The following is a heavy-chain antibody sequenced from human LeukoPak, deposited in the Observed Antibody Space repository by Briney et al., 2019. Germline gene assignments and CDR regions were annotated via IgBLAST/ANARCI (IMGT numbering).Heavy chain of an antibody. D-gene: IGHD6-6*01. J-gene: IGHJ4*02. V-gene: IGHV1-8*03. CDR1: GYTFTSYD. CDR3: ARVSSIAARPSFGY. CDR2: MNPNSVNT. Sequence: GASVKVSCKASGYTFTSYDINWVRQATGQGLEWMGWMNPNSVNTGYAQKFQGRVTITRNTSISTAYMELSSLRSEDTAVYYCARVSSIAARPSFGYWGQGTLVTVSS.